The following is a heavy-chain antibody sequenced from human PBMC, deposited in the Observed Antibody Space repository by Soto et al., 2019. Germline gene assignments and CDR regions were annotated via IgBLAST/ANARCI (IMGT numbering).Heavy chain of an antibody. Sequence: GASVKVSCKASGGTFSSYAINWVRQAPGQGLEWMGGIIPIFGTANYAQKFQGRVTITADESTSTAYMELSSLRSEDMAVYYCARGADYGDYVGFDYWGQGTLVTVYS. CDR3: ARGADYGDYVGFDY. D-gene: IGHD4-17*01. J-gene: IGHJ4*02. CDR1: GGTFSSYA. V-gene: IGHV1-69*13. CDR2: IIPIFGTA.